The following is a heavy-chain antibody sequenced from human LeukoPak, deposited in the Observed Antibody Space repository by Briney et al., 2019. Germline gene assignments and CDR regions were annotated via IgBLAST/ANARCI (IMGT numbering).Heavy chain of an antibody. CDR3: ARVRQFPKYYYDSSGLYYFDY. D-gene: IGHD3-22*01. V-gene: IGHV4-61*02. J-gene: IGHJ4*02. CDR1: GASISSGSYY. CDR2: IYTSGRT. Sequence: SETLSLTCTVSGASISSGSYYWSWIRQPAGKGLEWIGRIYTSGRTNYNPSLKSRVTISVDTSKNQFSLKLSSVTAADTAVYYCARVRQFPKYYYDSSGLYYFDYWAREPWSPSPQ.